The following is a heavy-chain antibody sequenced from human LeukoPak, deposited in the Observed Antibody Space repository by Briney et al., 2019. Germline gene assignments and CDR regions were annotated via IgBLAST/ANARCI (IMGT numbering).Heavy chain of an antibody. CDR3: ARFRVGDYVWGSYRYEVGAFDI. V-gene: IGHV4-39*01. CDR1: GGSISSSSYY. J-gene: IGHJ3*02. D-gene: IGHD3-16*02. Sequence: SETLSLTCTVSGGSISSSSYYWGWIRQPPGKGLEWIGSIYYSGSTYYNPSPKSRVTISVDTSKNQFSLKLSSVTAADTAVYYCARFRVGDYVWGSYRYEVGAFDIWGQGTMVTVSS. CDR2: IYYSGST.